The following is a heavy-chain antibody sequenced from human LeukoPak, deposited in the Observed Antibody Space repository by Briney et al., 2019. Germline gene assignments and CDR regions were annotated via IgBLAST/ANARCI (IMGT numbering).Heavy chain of an antibody. CDR2: FDPEDGET. J-gene: IGHJ4*02. V-gene: IGHV1-24*01. D-gene: IGHD5-24*01. Sequence: ASVKVSCKVSGYTLTELSMHWVRQAPGKGLEWMGGFDPEDGETIYAQKFQGRVTMTEDTSTDTAYMELSSLRSEDTAVYYCAHGKGRWLHLIYWGQGTMVTVSS. CDR3: AHGKGRWLHLIY. CDR1: GYTLTELS.